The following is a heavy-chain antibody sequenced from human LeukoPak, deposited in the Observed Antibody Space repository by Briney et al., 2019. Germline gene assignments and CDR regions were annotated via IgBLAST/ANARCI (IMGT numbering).Heavy chain of an antibody. CDR1: DDSLSRHY. J-gene: IGHJ3*02. D-gene: IGHD4-17*01. V-gene: IGHV4-59*11. CDR3: ARDLVTVSKGFDI. Sequence: SQTLSLTCAVSDDSLSRHYWTWIRHPPGKGLEWIGYISYIGSTNYNPSLKSRVTISIDTSNNQFPLKLSSVTTADPAVYYCARDLVTVSKGFDIWGEGKMVRVSS. CDR2: ISYIGST.